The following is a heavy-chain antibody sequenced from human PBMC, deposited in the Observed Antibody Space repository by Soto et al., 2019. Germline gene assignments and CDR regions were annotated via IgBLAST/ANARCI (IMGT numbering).Heavy chain of an antibody. D-gene: IGHD4-17*01. CDR2: IYYSGST. Sequence: QVQLQESGPGLVKPSETLSLTCTVSGGSISSYYWSWIRQPPGKGLEWIGYIYYSGSTNYNPSLKSRVTLSVDTSKNQFSLKLSSVTAADTAVYYCARLSDYGDYREAFDIWGQGTMVTVSS. V-gene: IGHV4-59*08. J-gene: IGHJ3*02. CDR1: GGSISSYY. CDR3: ARLSDYGDYREAFDI.